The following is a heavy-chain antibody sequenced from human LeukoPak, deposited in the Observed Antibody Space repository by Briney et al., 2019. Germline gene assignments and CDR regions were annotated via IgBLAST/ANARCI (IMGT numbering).Heavy chain of an antibody. D-gene: IGHD2-21*02. J-gene: IGHJ4*02. CDR3: ARELLLCGGDCNDY. CDR1: EFSFSDFE. Sequence: GGSLRLSCAASEFSFSDFEMNWVRQVPGKGLEWVSHIDGGGGSIFYADSVKGRFTVSRDNAKNSLYLQMNSLRVEDTAIYYCARELLLCGGDCNDYWGQGTLVTVSS. CDR2: IDGGGGSI. V-gene: IGHV3-48*03.